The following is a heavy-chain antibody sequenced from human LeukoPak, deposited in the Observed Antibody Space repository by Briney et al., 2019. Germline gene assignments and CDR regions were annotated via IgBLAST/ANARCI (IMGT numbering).Heavy chain of an antibody. CDR2: ISSSSSYI. CDR1: GFTFSSYS. V-gene: IGHV3-21*01. Sequence: GGSLRLSCAASGFTFSSYSMNWVRQAPGKGLEWVSSISSSSSYIYYADSVKGRFTISRDNAKNSLYLQMNSLRVEDTAVYYCARESSVVRGVITDFDYWGQGTLVTVSS. CDR3: ARESSVVRGVITDFDY. D-gene: IGHD3-10*01. J-gene: IGHJ4*02.